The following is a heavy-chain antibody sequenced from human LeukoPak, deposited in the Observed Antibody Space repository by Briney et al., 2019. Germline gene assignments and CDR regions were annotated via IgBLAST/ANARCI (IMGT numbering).Heavy chain of an antibody. CDR3: ARVSTVADFDY. CDR1: GFTFTSYW. J-gene: IGHJ4*02. V-gene: IGHV3-74*01. D-gene: IGHD4-23*01. CDR2: IHSDGTST. Sequence: GGSLRLSCAASGFTFTSYWMHWVRQVPGKGLVWVSRIHSDGTSTNYADSVKGRFTISRDNAKNTLYLQMNSLRAEDTAVYYCARVSTVADFDYWGQGTLVTVSS.